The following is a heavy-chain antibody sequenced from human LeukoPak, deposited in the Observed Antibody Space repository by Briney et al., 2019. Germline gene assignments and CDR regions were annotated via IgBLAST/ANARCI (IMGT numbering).Heavy chain of an antibody. Sequence: ASVKVSCKASGYTFTSYDINWVRQATGQGLEWLGYMSPNSGNTGYAQKFQGRVTMTSDTSINTAYMELSSLRSEDTAVYYCAREPRRFGDWAQGTLVTVSS. J-gene: IGHJ4*02. V-gene: IGHV1-8*01. CDR3: AREPRRFGD. D-gene: IGHD3-10*01. CDR1: GYTFTSYD. CDR2: MSPNSGNT.